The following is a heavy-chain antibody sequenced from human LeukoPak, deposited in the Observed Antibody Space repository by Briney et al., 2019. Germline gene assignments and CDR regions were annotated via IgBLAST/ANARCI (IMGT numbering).Heavy chain of an antibody. CDR3: ARALWGDGYSYGYGDY. V-gene: IGHV1-69*10. Sequence: SVKVSCKASGGTFNTYAISWVRQAPGQGLEWMGRIIPILGMTNYAQKFQGRVTITADRSTTTAYMELSSLRSEDTAVYYCARALWGDGYSYGYGDYWGQGTLVTVSS. D-gene: IGHD5-18*01. CDR1: GGTFNTYA. J-gene: IGHJ4*02. CDR2: IIPILGMT.